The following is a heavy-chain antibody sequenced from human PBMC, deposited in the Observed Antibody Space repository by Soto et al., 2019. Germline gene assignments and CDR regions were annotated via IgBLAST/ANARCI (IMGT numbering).Heavy chain of an antibody. CDR2: IYYSGST. D-gene: IGHD6-6*01. CDR3: ARRIQYSSSLYYYYGMDV. Sequence: QVQLQESGPGLVKPSQTLSLTCTVSGGSIRSGDYYWSWIRQPPGKGLEWIGYIYYSGSTYYNPSLKSRVTISVDTSKNQFSLKLSSVTAADTAVYYCARRIQYSSSLYYYYGMDVWGQGTTVTVSS. J-gene: IGHJ6*02. CDR1: GGSIRSGDYY. V-gene: IGHV4-30-4*01.